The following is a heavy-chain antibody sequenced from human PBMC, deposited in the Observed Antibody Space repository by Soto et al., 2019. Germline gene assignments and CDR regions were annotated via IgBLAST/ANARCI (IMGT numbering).Heavy chain of an antibody. J-gene: IGHJ4*02. CDR3: ASRYCSSTSCYYPDLDY. D-gene: IGHD2-2*01. CDR2: IYSGGST. V-gene: IGHV3-66*01. CDR1: GYTVSSNY. Sequence: HPGGSLRLSCAASGYTVSSNYMSWVRQAPGKGLEWVSVIYSGGSTYYADSVKGRFTISRDNSKNTLYLQMNSLRAEDTAVYYCASRYCSSTSCYYPDLDYWGQGTLVTVSS.